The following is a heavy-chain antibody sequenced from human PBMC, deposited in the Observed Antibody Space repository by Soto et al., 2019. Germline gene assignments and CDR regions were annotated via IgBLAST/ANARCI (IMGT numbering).Heavy chain of an antibody. Sequence: SETMSLTCTVSGDSISNNNFYWGWIRQPPGKGLEWIGSIYYSGSTYYNPSLKSRVTISVDTSNNQLSLKLSSVTAADTAVYYCARHYGYYSHYMDVWTKGTTVTVSS. CDR3: ARHYGYYSHYMDV. J-gene: IGHJ6*03. V-gene: IGHV4-39*01. CDR1: GDSISNNNFY. CDR2: IYYSGST. D-gene: IGHD3-10*01.